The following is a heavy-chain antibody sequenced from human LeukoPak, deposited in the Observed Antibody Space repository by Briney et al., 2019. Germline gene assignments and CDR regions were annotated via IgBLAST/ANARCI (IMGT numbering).Heavy chain of an antibody. CDR3: AREDKMATIRYSFDP. J-gene: IGHJ5*02. Sequence: ASVKVSCKASGGTFSSYAISWVRQAPGQGLEWMGGIIPIFGTANYAQKFQGRVTITADESTSTAYMELSSLRSEDTAVYYCAREDKMATIRYSFDPWGQGTPVTVSS. CDR2: IIPIFGTA. D-gene: IGHD5-24*01. V-gene: IGHV1-69*13. CDR1: GGTFSSYA.